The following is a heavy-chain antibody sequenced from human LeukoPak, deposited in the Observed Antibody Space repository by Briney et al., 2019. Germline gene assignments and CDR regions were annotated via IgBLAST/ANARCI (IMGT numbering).Heavy chain of an antibody. J-gene: IGHJ4*02. D-gene: IGHD3-10*01. CDR3: ARRFAPGSGSHTPTSDY. CDR2: ISSSGSTI. V-gene: IGHV3-48*01. Sequence: GGSLRLSCAASGFTFSSYSMNWVRQAPGKGLEWVSYISSSGSTIYYADSVKGRFTISRDNAKNSLYLQMNSLRAEDTAVYYCARRFAPGSGSHTPTSDYWGQGTLVTVSS. CDR1: GFTFSSYS.